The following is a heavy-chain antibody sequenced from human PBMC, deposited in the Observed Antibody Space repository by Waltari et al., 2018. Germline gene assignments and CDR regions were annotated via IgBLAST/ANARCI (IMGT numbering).Heavy chain of an antibody. Sequence: QFHLVQSGAEVKKPGSSVKVPCKASGGPFSSYAITWVRQAPGQGLEWMGRIIPIFGTANYAQKFQGRVTITADKSTSTAYMELSSLRAEDTAVYYCAREGYSSREGVLDYWGQGTLVTVSS. D-gene: IGHD6-13*01. CDR3: AREGYSSREGVLDY. CDR2: IIPIFGTA. J-gene: IGHJ4*02. V-gene: IGHV1-69*08. CDR1: GGPFSSYA.